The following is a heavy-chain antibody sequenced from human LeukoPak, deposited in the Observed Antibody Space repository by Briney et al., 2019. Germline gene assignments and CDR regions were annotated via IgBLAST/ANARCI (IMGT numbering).Heavy chain of an antibody. CDR1: GFTFSSYE. CDR2: ISSSSSTI. CDR3: ARDHSYDFWSGYSNYNWFGP. J-gene: IGHJ5*02. D-gene: IGHD3-3*01. V-gene: IGHV3-48*01. Sequence: GGSLRLSCAASGFTFSSYEMNWVRQAPGKGLEWVSYISSSSSTIYYADSVKGRFTISRDNAKNSLYLQMNSLRAEDTAVYYCARDHSYDFWSGYSNYNWFGPWGQGTLVTVSS.